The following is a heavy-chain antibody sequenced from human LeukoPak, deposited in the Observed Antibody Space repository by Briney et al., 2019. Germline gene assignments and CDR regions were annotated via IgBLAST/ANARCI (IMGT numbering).Heavy chain of an antibody. CDR1: GFTFSSYR. CDR2: IKEDGSRN. J-gene: IGHJ4*02. D-gene: IGHD6-19*01. CDR3: ARQLSGWYDADPY. Sequence: PGGSLRLSCAASGFTFSSYRMSWVRQAPGKGLEWVANIKEDGSRNHYVDSVKGRFTISRDNAKNSLYLQMSSLRAEDTAVYYCARQLSGWYDADPYWGQGTLVTVAS. V-gene: IGHV3-7*05.